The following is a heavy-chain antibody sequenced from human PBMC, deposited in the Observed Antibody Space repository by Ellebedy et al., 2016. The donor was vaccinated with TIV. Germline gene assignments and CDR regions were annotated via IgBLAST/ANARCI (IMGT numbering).Heavy chain of an antibody. CDR1: GLTFSSHA. J-gene: IGHJ4*02. CDR2: ISSGSSTI. V-gene: IGHV3-48*01. D-gene: IGHD3-10*01. CDR3: ASSRYHYYVGNTIFVY. Sequence: GESLKISCAASGLTFSSHAMNWVRQAPGKGLEWVSCISSGSSTIYYADSVKGRFTISRDNAKNSLYLQMNSLRAEDTAVYYCASSRYHYYVGNTIFVYWGQGTLVTVSS.